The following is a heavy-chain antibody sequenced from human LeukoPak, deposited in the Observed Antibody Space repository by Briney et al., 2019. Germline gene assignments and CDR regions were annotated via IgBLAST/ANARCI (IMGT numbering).Heavy chain of an antibody. Sequence: ASETLSLTCTVSGGSISSSSYYWGWIRQPPGKGLEWIGSIYYSGSTYYNPSLKSRVTISVDTSKNQFSLKLSSVTAADAAVYYCARVSGFRRYFDLWGRGTLVTVSS. CDR3: ARVSGFRRYFDL. CDR2: IYYSGST. V-gene: IGHV4-39*01. D-gene: IGHD3-10*01. CDR1: GGSISSSSYY. J-gene: IGHJ2*01.